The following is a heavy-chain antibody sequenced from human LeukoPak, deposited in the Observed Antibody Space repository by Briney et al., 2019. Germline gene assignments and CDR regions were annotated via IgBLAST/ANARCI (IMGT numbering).Heavy chain of an antibody. CDR1: GFTFSDYY. V-gene: IGHV3-11*04. D-gene: IGHD3-22*01. CDR2: ISSSGSTI. J-gene: IGHJ4*02. Sequence: GGSLRLSCAASGFTFSDYYMSWIRQAPGKGLEWVSYISSSGSTIYYADSVKGRFTISRDNAKNSLYLQMNSLRAEDTAVYYCARNYYYDSSGYYPFDYWGQGTLVTVSS. CDR3: ARNYYYDSSGYYPFDY.